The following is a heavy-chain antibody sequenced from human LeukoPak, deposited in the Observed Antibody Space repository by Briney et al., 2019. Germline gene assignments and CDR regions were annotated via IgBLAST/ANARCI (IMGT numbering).Heavy chain of an antibody. D-gene: IGHD6-19*01. CDR3: TRGVVAGTWDYFDY. V-gene: IGHV3-49*04. CDR2: IRSKAYGGTT. CDR1: GFTFGDYA. Sequence: PGGSLRLSCTASGFTFGDYAMSWVRQAPGKGLEWVGFIRSKAYGGTTEYAASVKGRFTISRDDSKSIAYLRMNSLKTEDTAVYYCTRGVVAGTWDYFDYWGQGTLVTVSS. J-gene: IGHJ4*02.